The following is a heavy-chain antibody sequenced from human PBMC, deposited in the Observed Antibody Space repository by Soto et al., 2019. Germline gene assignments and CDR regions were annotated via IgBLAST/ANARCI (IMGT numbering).Heavy chain of an antibody. CDR3: AGPLSGSIYYYYGMDV. J-gene: IGHJ6*02. Sequence: PSETLSLTCAVSGGSISSSNWWSWVRQPPGKGLEWIGEIYHSGSTNYNPSLKSRVTISVDKSKNQFSLKLSSVTAADTAVYYCAGPLSGSIYYYYGMDVWGQGTTVTVSS. CDR2: IYHSGST. D-gene: IGHD1-26*01. CDR1: GGSISSSNW. V-gene: IGHV4-4*02.